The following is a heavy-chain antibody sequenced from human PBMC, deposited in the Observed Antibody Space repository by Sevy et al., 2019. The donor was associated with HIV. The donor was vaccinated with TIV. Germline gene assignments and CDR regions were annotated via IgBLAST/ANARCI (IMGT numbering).Heavy chain of an antibody. CDR2: IRSETDGGTT. CDR1: GFSFFNAW. D-gene: IGHD3-10*01. V-gene: IGHV3-15*01. CDR3: ATERWGFFDSITRYLLPYFDS. Sequence: GGSLRLSCSASGFSFFNAWMSWVRQAPGKGLKSIGRIRSETDGGTTEYTASVKGRFSISRDDSKDTLYLQMNSLKTEDTAVYYCATERWGFFDSITRYLLPYFDSWGQGTLVTVSS. J-gene: IGHJ4*02.